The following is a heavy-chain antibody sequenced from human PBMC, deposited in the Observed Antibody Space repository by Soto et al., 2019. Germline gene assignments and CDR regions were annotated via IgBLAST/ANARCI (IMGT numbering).Heavy chain of an antibody. CDR1: GGTFSSYT. J-gene: IGHJ3*02. D-gene: IGHD2-2*01. CDR3: AREGADCSSTSCYDFSIEGAFDI. CDR2: IIPILGIA. Sequence: GASVKVSCKASGGTFSSYTISWVRQAPGQGLEWMGRIIPILGIANYAQKFQGRVTITADKSTSTAYMELSSLRSEDTAVYYCAREGADCSSTSCYDFSIEGAFDIWGQGTMVTVSS. V-gene: IGHV1-69*04.